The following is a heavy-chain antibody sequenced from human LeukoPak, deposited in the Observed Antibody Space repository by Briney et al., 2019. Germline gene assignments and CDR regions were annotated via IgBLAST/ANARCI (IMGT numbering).Heavy chain of an antibody. V-gene: IGHV4-59*12. J-gene: IGHJ4*02. CDR1: GGSISSYY. CDR2: IYYSGST. CDR3: ARGRLIVGATASHFFDY. Sequence: SETLSLTCTVSGGSISSYYWSWIRQPPGKGLEWIGYIYYSGSTNYNPSLKSRVTISVGTSKNQFSLKLSSVTAADTAVYYCARGRLIVGATASHFFDYWGQGTLVTVSS. D-gene: IGHD1-26*01.